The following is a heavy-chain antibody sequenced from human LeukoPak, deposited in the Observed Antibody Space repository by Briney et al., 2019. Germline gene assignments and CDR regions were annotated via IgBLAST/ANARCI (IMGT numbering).Heavy chain of an antibody. CDR2: INPNSGGT. J-gene: IGHJ5*02. CDR3: AREGYSRSWFDP. V-gene: IGHV1-2*02. Sequence: ASVKVSCKASGYTFTGYYMHWVRQAPGQGLEWMGWINPNSGGTNYVQKFQGRVTMTRDTSISTAYMELSRLRSDDTAVYYCAREGYSRSWFDPWGQGTLVTVSS. D-gene: IGHD5-18*01. CDR1: GYTFTGYY.